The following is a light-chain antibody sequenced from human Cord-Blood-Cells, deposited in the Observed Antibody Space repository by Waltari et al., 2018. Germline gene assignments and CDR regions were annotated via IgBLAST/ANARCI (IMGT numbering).Light chain of an antibody. CDR1: SSYVGSYNL. Sequence: QSALTQPASVSGSPGQSITISCTGTSSYVGSYNLVSWYQQHPGKAPKLMIYEGSKRPSGVSNRFSGSKSGNTASLTISGLQAEDEADYYCCSYAGSSRVFGTGTKVTVL. CDR2: EGS. CDR3: CSYAGSSRV. V-gene: IGLV2-23*01. J-gene: IGLJ1*01.